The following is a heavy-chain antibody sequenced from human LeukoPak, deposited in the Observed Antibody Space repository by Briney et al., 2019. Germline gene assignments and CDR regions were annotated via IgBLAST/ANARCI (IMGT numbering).Heavy chain of an antibody. CDR1: GFTFSNYA. V-gene: IGHV3-23*01. Sequence: PGGSLKLSCAASGFTFSNYAMSWLRQAPGKGLEWVSSICRSDGSSFYAYAVKGRFIFSGHTYKSTLDLQMNILREEDTPAYYCAKGPERGCLDYWGQGPLVTVPS. J-gene: IGHJ4*02. CDR2: ICRSDGSS. CDR3: AKGPERGCLDY. D-gene: IGHD1-14*01.